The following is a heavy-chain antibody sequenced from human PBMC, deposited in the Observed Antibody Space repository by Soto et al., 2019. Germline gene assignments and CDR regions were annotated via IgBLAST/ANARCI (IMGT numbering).Heavy chain of an antibody. CDR2: ITSSGGT. CDR1: GFTFYNYA. D-gene: IGHD3-22*01. CDR3: ANGDSSVSARYFGP. V-gene: IGHV3-23*01. Sequence: DVQLLESGGDLAQPGGSLRLSCEASGFTFYNYAMAWVRQAPGRGLEWVSGITSSGGTYYADAVKGRFTISRDNSENTLYLQLSCMTAEETSVYYCANGDSSVSARYFGPWGQGTLVTVAA. J-gene: IGHJ5*02.